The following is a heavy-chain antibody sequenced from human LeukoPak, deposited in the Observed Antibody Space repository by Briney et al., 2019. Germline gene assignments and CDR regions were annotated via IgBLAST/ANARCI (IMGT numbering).Heavy chain of an antibody. J-gene: IGHJ4*02. CDR2: ISSRSSYI. D-gene: IGHD5-18*01. CDR1: GFTFSTYT. V-gene: IGHV3-21*01. Sequence: GGSLRLSCAASGFTFSTYTMNWVRQAPGKGLEWVSSISSRSSYIYYADSVKGRFTISRDNAKNSLYLQMNSLRAEDTAVYYCAREREYNYGHMLGYWGQGTLVTVSS. CDR3: AREREYNYGHMLGY.